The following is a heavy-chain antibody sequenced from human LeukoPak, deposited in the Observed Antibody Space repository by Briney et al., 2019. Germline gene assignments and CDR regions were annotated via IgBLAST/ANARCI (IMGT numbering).Heavy chain of an antibody. CDR1: GFTFSSYA. V-gene: IGHV3-23*01. D-gene: IGHD1-7*01. J-gene: IGHJ4*02. CDR3: ARDGDYDWNYRSGFDY. CDR2: ISGSGGST. Sequence: PGRSLRLSCAASGFTFSSYAMSWVRQAPGKGLEWVSAISGSGGSTYYADSVKGRFTISRDNSKNTLYLQMNSLRVEDTAVYYCARDGDYDWNYRSGFDYWGQGTLVTVSS.